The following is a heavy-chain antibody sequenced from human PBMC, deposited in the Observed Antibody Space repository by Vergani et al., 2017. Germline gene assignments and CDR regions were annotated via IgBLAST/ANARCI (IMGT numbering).Heavy chain of an antibody. D-gene: IGHD3-3*01. J-gene: IGHJ6*02. V-gene: IGHV4-59*11. CDR2: IYYSGST. CDR1: GGSISSHY. CDR3: ARGNTSYYDFWSGYYGGSYYYYGMDV. Sequence: QVQLQESGPGLVKPSETLSLTCTVSGGSISSHYWSWIRQPPGKGLEWIGYIYYSGSTNYNPSLKSRVTISVDTSKNQFALNLSSVTAADTAVYYCARGNTSYYDFWSGYYGGSYYYYGMDVWGQGTTVTVSS.